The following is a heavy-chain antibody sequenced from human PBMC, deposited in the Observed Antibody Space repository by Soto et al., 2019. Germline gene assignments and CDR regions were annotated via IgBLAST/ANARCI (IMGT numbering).Heavy chain of an antibody. CDR2: ISSSSSYI. V-gene: IGHV3-21*01. Sequence: EVQLVESGGGLVKPGGSLRLSCAASGFTFSSYSMNWVRQAPGKGLEWVSSISSSSSYIYYADSVKGRFTISRDNAKNSLYLQMNSLRAEDTAVYYCARDFGVGSTIGYWGQGTLVTVSS. J-gene: IGHJ4*02. CDR3: ARDFGVGSTIGY. CDR1: GFTFSSYS. D-gene: IGHD2-2*01.